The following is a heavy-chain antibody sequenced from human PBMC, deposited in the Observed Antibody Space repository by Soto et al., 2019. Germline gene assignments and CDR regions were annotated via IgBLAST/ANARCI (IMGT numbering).Heavy chain of an antibody. CDR3: ARGRWYFEGDWFEP. Sequence: GGSLRLSCAASGFTFSSYSMNWVRQAPGKGLEWVSSISSSSSYIYYADSVKGRFTISRDNAKNSLYLQMNSLRAEDTAVYYCARGRWYFEGDWFEPWGQGTLVTVSS. CDR1: GFTFSSYS. V-gene: IGHV3-21*01. D-gene: IGHD6-13*01. J-gene: IGHJ5*02. CDR2: ISSSSSYI.